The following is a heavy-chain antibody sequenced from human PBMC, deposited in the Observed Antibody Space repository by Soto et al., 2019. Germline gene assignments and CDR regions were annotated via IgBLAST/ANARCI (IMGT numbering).Heavy chain of an antibody. Sequence: QVQLVESGGGVVQPGRSLRLSCAASGFTFSSYGMHWVRQAPGKGLEWVAVISYDGSNKYYADSVKGRFTISRDNSKNTLYLQMNSLRAEDTAVYYCAKRRVLGSMDVWGQGTTVTVSS. J-gene: IGHJ6*02. D-gene: IGHD3-10*01. CDR3: AKRRVLGSMDV. CDR1: GFTFSSYG. CDR2: ISYDGSNK. V-gene: IGHV3-30*18.